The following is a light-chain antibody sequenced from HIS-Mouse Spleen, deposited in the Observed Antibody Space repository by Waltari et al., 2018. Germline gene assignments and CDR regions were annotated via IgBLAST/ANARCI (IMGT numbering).Light chain of an antibody. CDR1: QGISSY. Sequence: DIQLTQSPSFLSASVGDSVTITCRASQGISSYLAWYQQTPGKAPKLLIYAASTLQSGVPSRFIGSGSGTEFTLTISSLQPEDFATYYCQQLNSYPPTFGQGTKVEIK. J-gene: IGKJ1*01. CDR2: AAS. CDR3: QQLNSYPPT. V-gene: IGKV1-9*01.